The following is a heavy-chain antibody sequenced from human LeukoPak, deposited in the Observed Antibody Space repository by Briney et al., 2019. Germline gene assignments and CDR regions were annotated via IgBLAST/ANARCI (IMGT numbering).Heavy chain of an antibody. Sequence: ASVKVSCKASGYTFTNYYMHWVRQAPGQGLEWMGIINPSGGSTSYAQKFQGRVTMTRDTSTSTLYMELSSLRSEDTAVYYCAKPLTPTMIVVVTPYGALDIWGQGTIVTVSS. CDR3: AKPLTPTMIVVVTPYGALDI. J-gene: IGHJ3*02. CDR2: INPSGGST. D-gene: IGHD3-22*01. CDR1: GYTFTNYY. V-gene: IGHV1-46*01.